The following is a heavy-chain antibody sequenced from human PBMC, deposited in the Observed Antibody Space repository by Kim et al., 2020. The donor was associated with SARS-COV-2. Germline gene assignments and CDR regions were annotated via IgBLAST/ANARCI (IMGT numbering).Heavy chain of an antibody. Sequence: GGSLRLSCTASGFTFGDYAMSWFRQAPGKGLEWVGFIRSKAYGGTTEYAASVKGRFTISRDDSKSIAYLQMNSLKTEDTAVYYCTRDGETWIQLWSPDYWGQGTLVTVSS. CDR2: IRSKAYGGTT. J-gene: IGHJ4*02. CDR3: TRDGETWIQLWSPDY. CDR1: GFTFGDYA. V-gene: IGHV3-49*03. D-gene: IGHD5-18*01.